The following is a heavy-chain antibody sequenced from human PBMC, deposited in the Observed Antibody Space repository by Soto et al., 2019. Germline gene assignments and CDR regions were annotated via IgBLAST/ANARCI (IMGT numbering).Heavy chain of an antibody. Sequence: QVQLVQSGAEVKKPGSSVKVSCKASGGTFSSYTISWVRQAPGQGLEWMGGIIPIFGTANYAKKFQGRVTITADESTSTAYMELSSLRSEDTAVYYCAREGGSGSYRYYGMDVWGQGTTVTVSS. CDR1: GGTFSSYT. CDR3: AREGGSGSYRYYGMDV. V-gene: IGHV1-69*12. CDR2: IIPIFGTA. D-gene: IGHD3-10*01. J-gene: IGHJ6*02.